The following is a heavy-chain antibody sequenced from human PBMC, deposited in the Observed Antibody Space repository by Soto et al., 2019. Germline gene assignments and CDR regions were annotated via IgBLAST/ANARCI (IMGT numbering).Heavy chain of an antibody. CDR1: GYSFTSYW. D-gene: IGHD3-3*01. J-gene: IGHJ6*02. CDR2: IDPIDSYT. CDR3: ARLPFWSDGHYYYYYGMDV. V-gene: IGHV5-10-1*01. Sequence: ESLKISCKGSGYSFTSYWISWVRQMPGKGLEWMGRIDPIDSYTNYSPSFQGHVTISADKSISTAYLQWSSLKASDTAMYYCARLPFWSDGHYYYYYGMDVWGQGTTVTVSS.